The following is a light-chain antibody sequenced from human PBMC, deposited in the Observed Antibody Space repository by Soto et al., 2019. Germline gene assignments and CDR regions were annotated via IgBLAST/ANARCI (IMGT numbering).Light chain of an antibody. J-gene: IGKJ1*01. V-gene: IGKV1-5*03. Sequence: DIQMTQSPSSLSASLGDRVTITFRASQNIXXWLSWYQQRPGKPPXLLIYKASTLASGVPSRFSGSGSGTEFTLTINSLQPDDFATYYCQQYHIYSGTFGQGTKVDIK. CDR1: QNIXXW. CDR2: KAS. CDR3: QQYHIYSGT.